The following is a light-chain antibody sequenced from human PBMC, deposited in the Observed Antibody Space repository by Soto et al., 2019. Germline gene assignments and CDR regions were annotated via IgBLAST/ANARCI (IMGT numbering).Light chain of an antibody. Sequence: QSALTQPASVSGSPGQSITISCTGTGSDIGAYNYVSWYQQHPGKAPKLIIYGAYHRPSGVSTRFSASKSAYTASLTISGLQAEDEADYYCSSFTTAYFYVFGPGTKVTVL. CDR3: SSFTTAYFYV. CDR2: GAY. J-gene: IGLJ1*01. CDR1: GSDIGAYNY. V-gene: IGLV2-14*01.